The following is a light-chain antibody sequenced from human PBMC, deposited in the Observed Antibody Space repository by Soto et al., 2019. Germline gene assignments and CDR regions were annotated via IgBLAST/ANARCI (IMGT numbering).Light chain of an antibody. CDR2: EVS. Sequence: QSVLTQPPSASGSAGQSVTISCTGISSDVGGYNFVSWYQQHPDKAPKVIIYEVSKRPSGVPDRFSGSKSGNTASLTVSGLQADDEADYYCSSFAGEDVVFGGGTKLTVL. J-gene: IGLJ2*01. CDR3: SSFAGEDVV. CDR1: SSDVGGYNF. V-gene: IGLV2-8*01.